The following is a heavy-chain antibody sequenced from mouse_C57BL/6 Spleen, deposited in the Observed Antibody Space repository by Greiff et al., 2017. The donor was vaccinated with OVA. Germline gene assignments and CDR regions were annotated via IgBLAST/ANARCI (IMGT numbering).Heavy chain of an antibody. CDR3: ARLEVYYGSMDY. CDR1: GYTFTSYW. J-gene: IGHJ4*01. V-gene: IGHV1-55*01. Sequence: QVQLQQSGAELVKPGASVKMSCKASGYTFTSYWITWVKQRPGQGLEWIGDIYPGSGSTNYNEKFKSKATLTVDTSSSTAYMQLSSLTSEDSAVYYCARLEVYYGSMDYWGQGTSVTVSS. D-gene: IGHD1-1*01. CDR2: IYPGSGST.